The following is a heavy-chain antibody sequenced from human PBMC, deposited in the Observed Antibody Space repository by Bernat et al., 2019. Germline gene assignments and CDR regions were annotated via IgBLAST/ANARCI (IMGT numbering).Heavy chain of an antibody. V-gene: IGHV3-23*01. CDR2: ISYGGGST. Sequence: EVQLLESGGGLVQPGGSLRLSCAASGFTFSSYAMSWVRQAPDKGLEWVSTISYGGGSTYFADSVKGRFTISRDNSKNTLYLQMNSLRAEDTAVYYCAKDLTGTTSGVNFDYWGQGTLVTVSS. CDR3: AKDLTGTTSGVNFDY. D-gene: IGHD1-1*01. J-gene: IGHJ4*02. CDR1: GFTFSSYA.